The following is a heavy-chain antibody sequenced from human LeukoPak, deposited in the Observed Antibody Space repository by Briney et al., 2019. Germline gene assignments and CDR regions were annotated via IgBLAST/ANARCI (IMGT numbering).Heavy chain of an antibody. V-gene: IGHV3-7*01. J-gene: IGHJ4*02. CDR2: IKQDGSEK. Sequence: GALRLSCEASGFTFSSYWMTWVRQAPGKGLEWVANIKQDGSEKYYVDSVKGRFTISRDNAKNSLYLQMNSLRAEDTAVYYCARDPDSGSYAHQFDYWGQGTLVTVSS. D-gene: IGHD1-26*01. CDR3: ARDPDSGSYAHQFDY. CDR1: GFTFSSYW.